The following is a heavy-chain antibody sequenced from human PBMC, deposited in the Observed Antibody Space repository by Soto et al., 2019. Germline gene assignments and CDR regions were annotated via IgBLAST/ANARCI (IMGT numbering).Heavy chain of an antibody. V-gene: IGHV3-30*18. CDR2: ISYDGSNK. CDR3: AKDLEAGSSSSYGCYYYYGVDV. J-gene: IGHJ6*02. CDR1: GFTFSSYG. D-gene: IGHD6-13*01. Sequence: GGSLRLSCAASGFTFSSYGMHWVRQAPGKGLEWVAVISYDGSNKYYADSVKGRFTISRDNSKNTLYLQMNSLRAEDTAVYYCAKDLEAGSSSSYGCYYYYGVDVWGQGTTLIVSS.